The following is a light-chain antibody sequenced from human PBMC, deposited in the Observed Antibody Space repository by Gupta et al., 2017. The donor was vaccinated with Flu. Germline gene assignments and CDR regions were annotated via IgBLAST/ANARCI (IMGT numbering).Light chain of an antibody. CDR2: KYT. CDR3: QSADSTSTYYV. Sequence: GDALPNQDIYWFQQKPGQAPALLIYKYTERPSGIPERFSASGSGTTVTLTISGVQAEDEADYYCQSADSTSTYYVFGAGTKVTVL. V-gene: IGLV3-25*03. J-gene: IGLJ1*01. CDR1: ALPNQD.